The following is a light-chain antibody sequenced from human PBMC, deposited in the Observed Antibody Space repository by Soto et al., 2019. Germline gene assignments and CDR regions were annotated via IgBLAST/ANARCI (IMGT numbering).Light chain of an antibody. CDR3: SSYTTTTRL. CDR2: EVS. V-gene: IGLV2-14*01. CDR1: SSDIGSNNY. Sequence: QSVLTQPASVSGSPGQSITISCTGTSSDIGSNNYVSWFQQRPGKAPTLIIYEVSNRLSGVSTHFSGSKSGNTASLTISGLLPEDEAESYCSSYTTTTRLFGGGTKLTVL. J-gene: IGLJ3*02.